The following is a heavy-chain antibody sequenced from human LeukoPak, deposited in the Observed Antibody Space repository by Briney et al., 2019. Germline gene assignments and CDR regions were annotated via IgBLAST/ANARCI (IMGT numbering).Heavy chain of an antibody. Sequence: ASVKVSCKASGYTFKHYDINWVRQAAGQRLEWVGWVNAKSGNTGYAQKCQGRVTMTRNTSISTVYMEVNSLTTEDTAVYYCARAPTSVSNYRLDSWGQGTLVAVSS. V-gene: IGHV1-8*01. J-gene: IGHJ4*02. D-gene: IGHD3-16*02. CDR3: ARAPTSVSNYRLDS. CDR1: GYTFKHYD. CDR2: VNAKSGNT.